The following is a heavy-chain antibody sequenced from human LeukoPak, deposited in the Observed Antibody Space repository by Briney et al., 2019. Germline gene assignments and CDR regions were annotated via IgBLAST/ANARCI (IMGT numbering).Heavy chain of an antibody. D-gene: IGHD4-17*01. CDR1: GDSISRNSHY. CDR2: LNPSGKI. CDR3: ARGRPSGDYFDF. Sequence: SETLSLTCSVSGDSISRNSHYWCWIRQSAGKGLEWIGRLNPSGKIDYNPSLRSRLTTSLDPSENKLSLKLSSVTAADTALYYCARGRPSGDYFDFWGQGALVTVSS. V-gene: IGHV4-61*02. J-gene: IGHJ4*02.